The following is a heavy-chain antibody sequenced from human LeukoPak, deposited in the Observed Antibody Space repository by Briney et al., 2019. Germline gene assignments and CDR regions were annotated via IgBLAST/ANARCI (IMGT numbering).Heavy chain of an antibody. D-gene: IGHD3-9*01. CDR1: AITFSTYA. CDR3: ARLPRYYDILTGYHVAGYIDY. Sequence: GGSLRLSCAASAITFSTYAMSWVRQAPGKGLECVSVISGGAGSTYYADSVKGRFTISRDNSKNTLYLQMNSLRAEDTAVYYCARLPRYYDILTGYHVAGYIDYWGQGTLVTVSS. CDR2: ISGGAGST. J-gene: IGHJ4*02. V-gene: IGHV3-23*01.